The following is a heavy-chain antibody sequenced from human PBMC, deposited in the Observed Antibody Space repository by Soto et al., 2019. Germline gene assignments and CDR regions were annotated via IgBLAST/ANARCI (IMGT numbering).Heavy chain of an antibody. CDR2: IYYSGST. CDR1: GGSISSYY. CDR3: ARLGGYYQAFNI. V-gene: IGHV4-59*08. D-gene: IGHD3-22*01. Sequence: SETLSLTCTVSGGSISSYYWSWIRQPPGKGLEWIGYIYYSGSTNYNPSLKSRVTISVDTSKNQFSLKLRSVTAADTAVYYCARLGGYYQAFNIWGPGALVTVSS. J-gene: IGHJ4*01.